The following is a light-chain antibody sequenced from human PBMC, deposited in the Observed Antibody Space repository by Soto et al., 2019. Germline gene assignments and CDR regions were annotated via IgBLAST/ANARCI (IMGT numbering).Light chain of an antibody. V-gene: IGLV2-14*01. CDR2: DVS. CDR1: SSDVGGYNY. Sequence: QSALTQPASVSGSPGQSITISCTGTSSDVGGYNYVSWYQQHPGKAPKLMIYDVSNRPSGVSNRFSGSKSGNTASLTISWLQAEDEDDYYCSSYTSSSTVVFGGGTKLTVL. CDR3: SSYTSSSTVV. J-gene: IGLJ2*01.